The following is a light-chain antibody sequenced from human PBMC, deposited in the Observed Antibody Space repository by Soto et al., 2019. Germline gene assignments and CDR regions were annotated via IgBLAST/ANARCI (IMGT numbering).Light chain of an antibody. CDR3: QQYNSYPLT. J-gene: IGKJ4*01. CDR1: QSISSW. Sequence: DIQMTQSPSTLSASVGDRVTITCRASQSISSWLAWYQQKPGKAPKLLIHEASSLESGVPSRFSGSGSETEFTLTISSPQPDDFATYYCQQYNSYPLTFGGGTKVEIK. V-gene: IGKV1-5*03. CDR2: EAS.